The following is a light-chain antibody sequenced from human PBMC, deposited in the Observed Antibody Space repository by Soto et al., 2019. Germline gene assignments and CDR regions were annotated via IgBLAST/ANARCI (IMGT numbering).Light chain of an antibody. J-gene: IGKJ5*01. Sequence: EIVLTQSPGTLSLSPGERATLSCRASQSVSSSYLAWYQQKPGQAPRLLIYGASRRATGIPDRFSGSGSGSDFTLTISGLEPDDFGVYYCQQYGNSPLVTFGQGTRLEI. CDR2: GAS. CDR1: QSVSSSY. CDR3: QQYGNSPLVT. V-gene: IGKV3-20*01.